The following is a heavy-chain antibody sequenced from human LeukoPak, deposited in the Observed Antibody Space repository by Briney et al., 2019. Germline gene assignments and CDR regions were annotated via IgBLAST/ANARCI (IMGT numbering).Heavy chain of an antibody. CDR2: INPNNGNT. CDR3: ARGSVALSDYHYMDV. Sequence: ASVKVSCKASGYTFISYGINWVRLAPGHGLEWMGWINPNNGNTHYAQNLQGRVTVTTDASTSTAYMELRSLRSDDTAIYYCARGSVALSDYHYMDVWGKGTTVAASS. V-gene: IGHV1-18*04. J-gene: IGHJ6*03. D-gene: IGHD4/OR15-4a*01. CDR1: GYTFISYG.